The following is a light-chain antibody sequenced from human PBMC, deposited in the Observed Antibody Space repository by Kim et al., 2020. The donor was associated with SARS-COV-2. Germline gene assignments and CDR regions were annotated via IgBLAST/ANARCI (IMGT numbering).Light chain of an antibody. J-gene: IGKJ1*01. CDR1: QRISSY. Sequence: ASVGDRGTITCRASQRISSYLNWYQQKPGKAPKLLIYAASSLQSGVPSRFSGSGSGTDFTLTISSLQTEDLATYYCQQSYSTPPTFGQGTKVDIK. CDR2: AAS. V-gene: IGKV1-39*01. CDR3: QQSYSTPPT.